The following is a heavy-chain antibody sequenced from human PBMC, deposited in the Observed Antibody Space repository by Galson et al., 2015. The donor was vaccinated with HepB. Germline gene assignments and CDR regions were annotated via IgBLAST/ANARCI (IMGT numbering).Heavy chain of an antibody. CDR1: GFIFRHHA. V-gene: IGHV3-23*01. Sequence: SLRLSCAGSGFIFRHHAMAWIRQAPGKGLEWVSGINGLGSTRSYSDAVKGRFSISRDNSKDTVFLQMDNLRAEDTAAYYCVKEGSWFGGDWFDPWGQGALVTVS. J-gene: IGHJ5*02. CDR3: VKEGSWFGGDWFDP. D-gene: IGHD3-16*01. CDR2: INGLGSTR.